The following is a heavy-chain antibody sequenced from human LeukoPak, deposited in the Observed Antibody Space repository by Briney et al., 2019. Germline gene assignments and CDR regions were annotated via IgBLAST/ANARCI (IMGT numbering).Heavy chain of an antibody. D-gene: IGHD3-10*01. CDR3: ARETSGAADS. V-gene: IGHV4-39*07. CDR1: GGSISTNGYF. J-gene: IGHJ4*02. CDR2: VYDSGTT. Sequence: SETLSLTCTVSGGSISTNGYFWAWIRQPPGKGLEWIGSVYDSGTTFYNPSLKSRVTISVDTSKNQFFLKLTSVTDANTAVYFCARETSGAADSWGQGTLVTVSS.